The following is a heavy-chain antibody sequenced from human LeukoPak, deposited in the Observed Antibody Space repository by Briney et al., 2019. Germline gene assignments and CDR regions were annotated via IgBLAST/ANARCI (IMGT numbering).Heavy chain of an antibody. CDR2: IYYSGST. V-gene: IGHV4-59*08. D-gene: IGHD1-14*01. Sequence: PSETLSLTCTVSGGSISSYYWSWIRQPPGKGLEWIGYIYYSGSTNYNPSFKSRVTISVDTSKNQFSLKLSSVTAADTAVYYCASASTSRTLYYFDYWGQGTLVTVSS. CDR3: ASASTSRTLYYFDY. CDR1: GGSISSYY. J-gene: IGHJ4*02.